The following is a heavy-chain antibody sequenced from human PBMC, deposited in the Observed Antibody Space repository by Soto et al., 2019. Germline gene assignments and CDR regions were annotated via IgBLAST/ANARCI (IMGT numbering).Heavy chain of an antibody. CDR3: AREGVAAAGKPPYYYYGMDV. Sequence: PGGSLRLSCAASGFTFSSYWMSWVRQAPGKGLEWVANIKQDGSEKYYVDSVKGRFTISRDNAKNSLYLQMNSLRAEDTAVYYCAREGVAAAGKPPYYYYGMDVWGKGTTVPVSS. V-gene: IGHV3-7*05. CDR2: IKQDGSEK. D-gene: IGHD6-13*01. J-gene: IGHJ6*04. CDR1: GFTFSSYW.